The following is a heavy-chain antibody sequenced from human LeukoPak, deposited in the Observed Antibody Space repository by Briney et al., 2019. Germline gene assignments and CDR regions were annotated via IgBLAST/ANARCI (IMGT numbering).Heavy chain of an antibody. V-gene: IGHV3-23*01. CDR2: ISGSGGST. J-gene: IGHJ4*02. CDR1: GGSFSGYY. D-gene: IGHD3-16*01. Sequence: ETLSLTCAVYGGSFSGYYWSWIRQPPGRGLEWVSAISGSGGSTYYADSVKGRFTISRDNSKNTLYLQMNSLRAEDTAVYYCAKGKSWVFDYWGQGTLVTVSS. CDR3: AKGKSWVFDY.